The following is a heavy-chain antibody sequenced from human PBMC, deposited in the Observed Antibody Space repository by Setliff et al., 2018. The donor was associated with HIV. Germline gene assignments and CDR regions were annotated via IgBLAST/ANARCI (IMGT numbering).Heavy chain of an antibody. CDR1: GYPFTSYY. Sequence: ASVKVSCKASGYPFTSYYMHWVRQAPGQGLEWMGIINPSGGSTSYAQKFQGRVTMTRDTSTSTVYMELSSLRSEDTAVYYCARDPAVFGLYYYYYMDVWGKGTTVTVSS. V-gene: IGHV1-46*03. D-gene: IGHD3-16*01. J-gene: IGHJ6*03. CDR2: INPSGGST. CDR3: ARDPAVFGLYYYYYMDV.